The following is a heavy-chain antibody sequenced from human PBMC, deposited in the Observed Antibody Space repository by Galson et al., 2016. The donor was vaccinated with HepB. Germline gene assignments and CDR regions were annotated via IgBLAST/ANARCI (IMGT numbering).Heavy chain of an antibody. CDR1: GYTFTTYG. CDR3: GRERIWLWHCGIDCSSSDYYGMDV. J-gene: IGHJ6*02. D-gene: IGHD2-21*02. CDR2: ITTYNGNT. V-gene: IGHV1-18*01. Sequence: SVKVSCKASGYTFTTYGITWVRQAPGQGLEWMGWITTYNGNTKYAEKLQGRVTMTTDTSTTTAYMELRSLSSDDTAVYYCGRERIWLWHCGIDCSSSDYYGMDVWGQGTTVTVSS.